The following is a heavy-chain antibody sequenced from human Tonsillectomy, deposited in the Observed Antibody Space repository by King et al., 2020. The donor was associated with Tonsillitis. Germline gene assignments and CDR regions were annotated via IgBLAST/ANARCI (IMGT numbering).Heavy chain of an antibody. CDR2: IYSNGGST. J-gene: IGHJ4*02. CDR1: GFTFSDYI. V-gene: IGHV3-64D*06. D-gene: IGHD1-26*01. CDR3: VKDSGNYLFDF. Sequence: VQLVESGGGLVQPGGSLGLSCSASGFTFSDYIMHWVRQAPGKGLEYVSAIYSNGGSTYYADSVKGRFTISRDNSKNMLYLLMSSLRAEDTAVYYCVKDSGNYLFDFWGQGTLVTVSS.